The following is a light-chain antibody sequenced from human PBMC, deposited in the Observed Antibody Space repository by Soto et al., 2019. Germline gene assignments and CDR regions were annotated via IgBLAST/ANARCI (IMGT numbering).Light chain of an antibody. CDR1: QSVSSN. CDR2: GAS. V-gene: IGKV3-20*01. J-gene: IGKJ2*01. CDR3: HQYGSSPPYT. Sequence: EIVMTQSPATLSVSPGERATLSCRASQSVSSNLAWYQQKPGQAPRLLIYGASTRATDIPDRFSGSESGTEFTLTISRLEPEDFAVYYCHQYGSSPPYTFGQGTKVDIK.